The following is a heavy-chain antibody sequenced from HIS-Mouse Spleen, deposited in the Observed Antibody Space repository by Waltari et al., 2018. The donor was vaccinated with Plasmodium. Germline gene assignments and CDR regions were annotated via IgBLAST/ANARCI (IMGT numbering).Heavy chain of an antibody. CDR1: GFTFSSYW. Sequence: EVQLVESGGGLVQPGGSLRLSCAASGFTFSSYWMSWVGPAPGKGLEWVDKRKQEGREKYYVDSVKGRFTISRDNAKNSLYLQMTSLRAEDTAVYYCASSWYWYFDLWGRGTLVTVSS. V-gene: IGHV3-7*01. CDR2: RKQEGREK. D-gene: IGHD6-13*01. CDR3: ASSWYWYFDL. J-gene: IGHJ2*01.